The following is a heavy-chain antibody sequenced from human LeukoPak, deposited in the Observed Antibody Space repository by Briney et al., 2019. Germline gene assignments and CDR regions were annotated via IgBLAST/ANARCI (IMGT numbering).Heavy chain of an antibody. J-gene: IGHJ4*02. CDR3: ARGRIAVAGKTFDY. D-gene: IGHD6-19*01. CDR2: INHSGST. V-gene: IGHV4-34*01. CDR1: GGSFSGYY. Sequence: KPSETLSLTCAVYGGSFSGYYWSWIRQPPGKGLEWIGEINHSGSTNYNPSLKSRVTISVDTSKNQFSLKLSSVTAADTAVYYCARGRIAVAGKTFDYWGQGTLVTVSS.